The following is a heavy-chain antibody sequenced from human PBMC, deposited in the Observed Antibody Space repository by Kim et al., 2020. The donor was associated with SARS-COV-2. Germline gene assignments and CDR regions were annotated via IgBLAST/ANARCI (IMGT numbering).Heavy chain of an antibody. Sequence: SETLSLTCAVSGGSISSSNWWSWVRQPPGKGLEWIGEIYHSGSTNYNPSLKSRVTISVDKSKNQFSLKLSSVTAADTAVYYCARGPALYDSSGYYYVHWGQGTLVTVSS. J-gene: IGHJ4*02. CDR1: GGSISSSNW. V-gene: IGHV4-4*02. D-gene: IGHD3-22*01. CDR3: ARGPALYDSSGYYYVH. CDR2: IYHSGST.